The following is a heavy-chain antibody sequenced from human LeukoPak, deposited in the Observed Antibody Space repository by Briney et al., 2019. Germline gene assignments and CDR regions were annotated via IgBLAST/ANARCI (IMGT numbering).Heavy chain of an antibody. CDR1: GGTFSSYA. CDR3: AKDNGDYVEVHFGYYMDV. J-gene: IGHJ6*03. CDR2: IIPIFGTA. V-gene: IGHV1-69*13. D-gene: IGHD4-17*01. Sequence: SVKVSCKASGGTFSSYAISWVRQAPGQGLEWMGGIIPIFGTANYAQKFQGRVTITADESTSTAYMELSSLRAEDTAVYYCAKDNGDYVEVHFGYYMDVWGKGTTVTVSS.